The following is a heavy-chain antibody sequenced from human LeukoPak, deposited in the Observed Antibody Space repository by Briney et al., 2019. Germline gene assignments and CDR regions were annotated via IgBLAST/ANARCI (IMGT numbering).Heavy chain of an antibody. CDR1: GFTFSSYG. D-gene: IGHD6-19*01. Sequence: GRSLRLSCAASGFTFSSYGRHWVRQAAGKGLEWVAVISYDGSNKYYADSVKGRSAISRDNSKHTLYLQMNSLRAEDTAVYYCAKDPALIYNIAVAGTGWFDPWGQGTLVTVSS. V-gene: IGHV3-30*18. CDR2: ISYDGSNK. J-gene: IGHJ5*02. CDR3: AKDPALIYNIAVAGTGWFDP.